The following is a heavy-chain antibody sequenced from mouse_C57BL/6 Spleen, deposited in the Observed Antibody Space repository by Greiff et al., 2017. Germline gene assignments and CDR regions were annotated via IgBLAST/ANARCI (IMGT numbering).Heavy chain of an antibody. D-gene: IGHD3-2*02. Sequence: VQLQQPGAELVKPGASVKLSCKASGYTFTSYWMHWVKQRPGQGLEWIGMIHPNSGSTNYNEKFKSKATLTVDKSSSTAYMQLSSLTSEDSAVYYCAREAQDYYAMDYWGQGTSVTVSS. CDR2: IHPNSGST. CDR1: GYTFTSYW. CDR3: AREAQDYYAMDY. V-gene: IGHV1-64*01. J-gene: IGHJ4*01.